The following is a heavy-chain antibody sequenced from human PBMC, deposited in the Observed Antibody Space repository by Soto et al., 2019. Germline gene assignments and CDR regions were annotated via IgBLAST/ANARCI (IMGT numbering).Heavy chain of an antibody. V-gene: IGHV3-72*01. D-gene: IGHD3-3*01. CDR2: IKNKANSYTA. CDR1: GFTFSDHY. CDR3: AGVWSGYSGGVFNY. Sequence: EVQLVESGGGLVQPGGSLRLSCAASGFTFSDHYMDWVRQAPGKGLEWVGRIKNKANSYTAEYAASVRGRFTISRDDSKNSLYLQVTSLTTEYTALYYCAGVWSGYSGGVFNYWGQGTLVTVSS. J-gene: IGHJ4*02.